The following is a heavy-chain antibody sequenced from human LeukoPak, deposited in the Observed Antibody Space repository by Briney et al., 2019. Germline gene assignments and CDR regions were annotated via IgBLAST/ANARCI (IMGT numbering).Heavy chain of an antibody. V-gene: IGHV4-59*12. CDR2: IYYSGTT. Sequence: PSETLSLTCTVSGGSISDYYWSWIRQSPGKGLEWIGYIYYSGTTNYNPSLKSRVTISVDTSKNQFSLKLSSVTAADTAVYYCARLDGEVNWGQGTLVTVSS. J-gene: IGHJ4*02. CDR3: ARLDGEVN. D-gene: IGHD3-16*01. CDR1: GGSISDYY.